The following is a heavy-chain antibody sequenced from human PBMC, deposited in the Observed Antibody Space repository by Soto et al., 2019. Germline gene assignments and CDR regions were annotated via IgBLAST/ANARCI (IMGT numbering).Heavy chain of an antibody. V-gene: IGHV3-23*01. Sequence: GGSLRLSCAASGFTLSSYAMNWVRQAPGKGLEWVSAISPGGGSPYYTDSVKGRFTISRDNSKNTLYLQMNSLRAEDTAVYYCAKQIPAAGSDYWGQGTLVTVSS. CDR3: AKQIPAAGSDY. J-gene: IGHJ4*02. CDR1: GFTLSSYA. D-gene: IGHD6-13*01. CDR2: ISPGGGSP.